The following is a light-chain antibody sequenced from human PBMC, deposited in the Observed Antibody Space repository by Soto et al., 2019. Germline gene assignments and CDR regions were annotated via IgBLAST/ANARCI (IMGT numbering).Light chain of an antibody. CDR3: QQCGSSPWT. CDR2: AAY. Sequence: EIVMTQFPATLSVSPGERATLSCRASQSVSSNLAWYQQKPGQAHRLLFYAAYTRATGIQARFSGSGSGTEFTLTIKSLQSEDFAVYYCQQCGSSPWTFGQGTKVDIK. CDR1: QSVSSN. J-gene: IGKJ1*01. V-gene: IGKV3-15*01.